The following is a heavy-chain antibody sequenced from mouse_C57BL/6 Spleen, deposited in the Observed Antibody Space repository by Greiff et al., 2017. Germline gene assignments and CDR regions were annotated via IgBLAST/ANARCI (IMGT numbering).Heavy chain of an antibody. CDR3: SRLVYDAMDY. CDR2: ISYDGSN. Sequence: EVKLMESGPGLVKPSQSLSLTCSVTGYSITRGYSWNWIRQFHGNHLVWMGYISYDGSNNSNPSLKNRISITRDTSKNQLSLKLNAVTTEDTATNDCSRLVYDAMDYWGQGTSGTVSS. CDR1: GYSITRGYS. V-gene: IGHV3-6*01. J-gene: IGHJ4*01.